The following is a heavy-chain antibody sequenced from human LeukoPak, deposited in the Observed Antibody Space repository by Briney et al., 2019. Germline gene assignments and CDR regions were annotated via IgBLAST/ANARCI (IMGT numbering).Heavy chain of an antibody. Sequence: GGSLRLSCAASGFTFSGSAMHWVRQASGKGLEWVGRIRSKANSYATAYAASVEGRFTISRDVSKNTAYLQMNSLKTEDTAVYYCTRGTNSGHDGRYFDYWGQGTLVTVSS. CDR3: TRGTNSGHDGRYFDY. J-gene: IGHJ4*02. CDR1: GFTFSGSA. D-gene: IGHD5-12*01. CDR2: IRSKANSYAT. V-gene: IGHV3-73*01.